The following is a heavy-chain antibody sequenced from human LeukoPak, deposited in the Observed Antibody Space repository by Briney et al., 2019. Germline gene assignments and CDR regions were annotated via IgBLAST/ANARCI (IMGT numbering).Heavy chain of an antibody. Sequence: GGSLRLSCGASGFSFSNYAMKWVRQGPGKRIEWVSGISGSGGSTYYADSVKGRFTISRDKSKNTLYLQMNSLRAEDTAVYYCAREAVTRNYFDYWGQGTLVTVSS. D-gene: IGHD4-17*01. CDR3: AREAVTRNYFDY. J-gene: IGHJ4*02. V-gene: IGHV3-23*01. CDR2: ISGSGGST. CDR1: GFSFSNYA.